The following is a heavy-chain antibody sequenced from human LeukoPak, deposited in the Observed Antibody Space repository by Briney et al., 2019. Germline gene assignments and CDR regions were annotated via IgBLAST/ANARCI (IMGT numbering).Heavy chain of an antibody. J-gene: IGHJ2*01. CDR3: ARVPPPYDYGGNWGYFDL. CDR2: IYTSGST. Sequence: PSETLSLTCAVSGGSISSYYWSWIRQPAGKGLEWIGRIYTSGSTNYNPSLKSRVTMSVDTSKNQFSLKLSSVTAADTAVYYCARVPPPYDYGGNWGYFDLWGRGTLVTVSS. CDR1: GGSISSYY. V-gene: IGHV4-4*07. D-gene: IGHD4-23*01.